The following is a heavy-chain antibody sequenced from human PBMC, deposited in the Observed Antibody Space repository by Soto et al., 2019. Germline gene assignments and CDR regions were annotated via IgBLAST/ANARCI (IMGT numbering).Heavy chain of an antibody. D-gene: IGHD2-15*01. CDR2: ISTYNGDT. CDR1: GYSFTTYG. J-gene: IGHJ6*02. V-gene: IGHV1-18*01. CDR3: AREGSRPYYYYGMDV. Sequence: QVQLVQSGAEVKKPGASVKVSCKASGYSFTTYGIAGVRQAPGQGLEWMGWISTYNGDTDYAQNLQGRVIMTTDTSTTTAYMELRSLRSDDTAVYYCAREGSRPYYYYGMDVWGQGTTVSVSS.